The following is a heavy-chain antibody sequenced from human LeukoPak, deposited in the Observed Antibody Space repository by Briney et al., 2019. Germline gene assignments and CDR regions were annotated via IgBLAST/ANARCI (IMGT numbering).Heavy chain of an antibody. D-gene: IGHD3-22*01. Sequence: GGSLRLSCAASGFTFSSYSMNWVCQAPGKGLEWVSSISSSSSYIYYADSVKGRFTISRDNAKNSLYLQMNSLRAEDTAVYYCARGWPPNDYDSSGYGDYWGQGTLVTVSS. CDR1: GFTFSSYS. J-gene: IGHJ4*02. CDR2: ISSSSSYI. CDR3: ARGWPPNDYDSSGYGDY. V-gene: IGHV3-21*01.